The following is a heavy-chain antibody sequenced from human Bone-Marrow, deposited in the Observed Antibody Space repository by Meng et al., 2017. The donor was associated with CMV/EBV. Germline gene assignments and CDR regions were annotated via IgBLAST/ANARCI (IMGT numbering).Heavy chain of an antibody. CDR1: GFRFDHYG. Sequence: GESLKISCVASGFRFDHYGMTWVRQAPGKGLEWVGRVRSTLAGGTTDYAAPVNGRFTISRDDSKNTLYLQMNSLKTEDTALYYCTSGRSGWGQGTLVTVSS. D-gene: IGHD3-10*01. V-gene: IGHV3-15*01. J-gene: IGHJ4*02. CDR3: TSGRSG. CDR2: VRSTLAGGTT.